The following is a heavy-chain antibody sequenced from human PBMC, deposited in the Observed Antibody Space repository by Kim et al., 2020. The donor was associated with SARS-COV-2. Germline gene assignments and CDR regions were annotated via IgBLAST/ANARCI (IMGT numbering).Heavy chain of an antibody. CDR2: ISGSGGST. Sequence: GGSLRLSCAASGFTFSSYDMSWVRQAPGKGLEWVSAISGSGGSTYYADSVKGRFTISRDNSKNTLYLQMNSLRAEDTAVYYCAKNSAIVVVPRYFDLWGRGTLVTVSS. D-gene: IGHD2-2*01. J-gene: IGHJ2*01. V-gene: IGHV3-23*01. CDR1: GFTFSSYD. CDR3: AKNSAIVVVPRYFDL.